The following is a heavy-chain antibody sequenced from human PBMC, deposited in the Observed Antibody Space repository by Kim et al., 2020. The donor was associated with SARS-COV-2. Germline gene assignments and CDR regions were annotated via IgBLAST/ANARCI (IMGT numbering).Heavy chain of an antibody. CDR3: ARDQGYDILTGFQPTYFQH. CDR1: GFTFSSYG. J-gene: IGHJ1*01. Sequence: GGSLRLSCAASGFTFSSYGMHWVRQAPGKGLEWVAVIWYDGSNKYYADSVKGRFTISRDNSKNTLYLQMNSLRAEDTAVYYCARDQGYDILTGFQPTYFQHWGQGTLVTVSS. D-gene: IGHD3-9*01. CDR2: IWYDGSNK. V-gene: IGHV3-33*01.